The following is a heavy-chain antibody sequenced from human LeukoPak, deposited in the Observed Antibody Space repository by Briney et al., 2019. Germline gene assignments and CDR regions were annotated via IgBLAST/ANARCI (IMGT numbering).Heavy chain of an antibody. Sequence: ASVKVFCKASGYTFTSYYMHWVRQAPGQGLEWMGIINPSGGSTSYAQKFQGRVTMTRDTSTSTAYMELSSLRSEDTAVYYCARVRVEEPAATETSYYYYGMDVWGQGTTVTVSS. D-gene: IGHD2-2*01. J-gene: IGHJ6*02. CDR1: GYTFTSYY. CDR3: ARVRVEEPAATETSYYYYGMDV. CDR2: INPSGGST. V-gene: IGHV1-46*01.